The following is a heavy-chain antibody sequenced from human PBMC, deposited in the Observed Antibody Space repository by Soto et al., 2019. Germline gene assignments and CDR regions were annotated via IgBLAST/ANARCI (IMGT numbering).Heavy chain of an antibody. J-gene: IGHJ4*02. CDR3: ARGKYYDAVWGTYRARPHAF. CDR1: GFRFKSYS. CDR2: ISGSGSYI. V-gene: IGHV3-21*06. D-gene: IGHD3-16*02. Sequence: PGGSLRLSYVGSGFRFKSYSMNWVRQAPGRGLEWVSSISGSGSYIYYADSLKDRVTISRDNAQNALYLQINSLTAEDTAIYYCARGKYYDAVWGTYRARPHAFWGLGTLVTVSS.